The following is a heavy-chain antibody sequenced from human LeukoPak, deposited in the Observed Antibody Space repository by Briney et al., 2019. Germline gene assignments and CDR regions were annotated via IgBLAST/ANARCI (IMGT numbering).Heavy chain of an antibody. CDR1: GFSLSTRGMW. Sequence: SGPTLLNPTPTLTLTCTFSGFSLSTRGMWESWIRQSPGKALEWIERIDWDDDKYYSTSLKTRLTISKDTSKNHVVLTMTNMDPVATATYYCARSLSYSSGCYYWGQGTLVTVSS. CDR3: ARSLSYSSGCYY. D-gene: IGHD6-19*01. V-gene: IGHV2-70*10. CDR2: IDWDDDK. J-gene: IGHJ4*02.